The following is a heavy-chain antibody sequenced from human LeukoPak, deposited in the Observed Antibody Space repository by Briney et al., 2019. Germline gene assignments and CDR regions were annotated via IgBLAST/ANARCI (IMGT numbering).Heavy chain of an antibody. J-gene: IGHJ6*03. D-gene: IGHD3-10*01. CDR1: GGTFSSYA. CDR3: ARDSSLYYGSGSYYGQYYYMDV. CDR2: IIPIFGTA. Sequence: ASVKVSCKASGGTFSSYAISWVRQAPGQGLEWMGGIIPIFGTANYAQKFQGRVTITTDESTSTAYMELSSLRSEDTAVYYCARDSSLYYGSGSYYGQYYYMDVWGKGTTVTVSS. V-gene: IGHV1-69*05.